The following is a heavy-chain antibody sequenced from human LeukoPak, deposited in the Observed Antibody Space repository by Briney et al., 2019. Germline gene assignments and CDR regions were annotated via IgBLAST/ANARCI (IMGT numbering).Heavy chain of an antibody. CDR1: GGSISSYY. CDR3: AGAPGYSYGTGGYFFDY. Sequence: PSETLSLTCTVSGGSISSYYWSWIRQSPGKGLEWIGHIYYSGNTNYNPSLKSRVTISIDTSKNQFSLKLNSVTAADTAVYYCAGAPGYSYGTGGYFFDYWGQGTLVTVSS. CDR2: IYYSGNT. V-gene: IGHV4-59*01. D-gene: IGHD5-12*01. J-gene: IGHJ4*02.